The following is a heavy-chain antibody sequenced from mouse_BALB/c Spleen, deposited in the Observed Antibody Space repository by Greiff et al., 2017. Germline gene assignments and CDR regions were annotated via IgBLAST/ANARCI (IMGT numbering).Heavy chain of an antibody. J-gene: IGHJ4*01. CDR1: GYTFTDYN. CDR2: INPNNGGT. CDR3: ARGGGFMITTDYAMDY. Sequence: DVQLQESGPELVKPGASVKIPCKASGYTFTDYNMDWVKQSHGKSLEWIGDINPNNGGTIYNQKFKGKATLTVDKSSSTAYMELRSLTSEDTAVYYCARGGGFMITTDYAMDYWGQGTSVTVSS. D-gene: IGHD2-4*01. V-gene: IGHV1-18*01.